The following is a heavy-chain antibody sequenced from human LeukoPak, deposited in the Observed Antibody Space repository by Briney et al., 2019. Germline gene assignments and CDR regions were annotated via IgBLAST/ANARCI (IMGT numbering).Heavy chain of an antibody. CDR3: ARGWTLYHRRDYYMDV. CDR2: IYYSGST. D-gene: IGHD2-2*03. J-gene: IGHJ6*03. V-gene: IGHV4-39*07. Sequence: PSETLSLTCTVSGGSISSSSYYWGWIRQPPGKGLEWIGSIYYSGSTYYNPSLKSRVTMSVDTSKNQFSLKLSSVTAADTAVYYCARGWTLYHRRDYYMDVWGKGTTVTISS. CDR1: GGSISSSSYY.